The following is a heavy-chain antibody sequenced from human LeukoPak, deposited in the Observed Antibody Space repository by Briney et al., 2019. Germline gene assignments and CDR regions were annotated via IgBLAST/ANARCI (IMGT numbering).Heavy chain of an antibody. V-gene: IGHV4-4*02. CDR1: GVSITNNHY. Sequence: GTLSLTCAVSGVSITNNHYWTWVRQPPGKGLEWIADIFHSGIANYNPSLKSRVTISMDKSKNQFSLTLTSVTAADTAVYYCAGGGEAWELLGYWGQGTLVTVSS. CDR3: AGGGEAWELLGY. CDR2: IFHSGIA. D-gene: IGHD3-10*01. J-gene: IGHJ4*02.